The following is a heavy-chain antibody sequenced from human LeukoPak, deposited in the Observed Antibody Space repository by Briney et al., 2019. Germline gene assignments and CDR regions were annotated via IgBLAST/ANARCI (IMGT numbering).Heavy chain of an antibody. CDR2: ISSDGNNK. Sequence: PGGSLRLSCAASIFTFSNYPMHWVRQAPGKGLEWVAVISSDGNNKYYADSVKGRFTISRDNVDNVVYLEMNGLRAEDTATYHCARVAVSGPPGWFDSWGQGPLVIVSS. CDR3: ARVAVSGPPGWFDS. D-gene: IGHD2-8*02. J-gene: IGHJ5*01. CDR1: IFTFSNYP. V-gene: IGHV3-30-3*01.